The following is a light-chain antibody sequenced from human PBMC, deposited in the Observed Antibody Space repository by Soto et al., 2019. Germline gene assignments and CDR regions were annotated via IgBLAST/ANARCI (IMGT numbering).Light chain of an antibody. Sequence: EIVMTQSPATLSVSPGERATLTCRASQSVSSNLAWYQQKPGQAPRLLIYGASTRATGIPDRFSGSGSGTEFTLNISRLQSEDFAVYYCQKYNNWPPSTFGQGTRLEIK. J-gene: IGKJ5*01. V-gene: IGKV3-15*01. CDR2: GAS. CDR1: QSVSSN. CDR3: QKYNNWPPST.